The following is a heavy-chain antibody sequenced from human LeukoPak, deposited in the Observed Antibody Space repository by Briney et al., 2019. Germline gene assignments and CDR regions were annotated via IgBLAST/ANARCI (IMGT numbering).Heavy chain of an antibody. V-gene: IGHV4-38-2*02. D-gene: IGHD4-11*01. CDR1: GYSISSGYE. CDR2: ISQSGNT. Sequence: SETLSLTCSVSGYSISSGYEWGWIRQPPGKRLEWIGSISQSGNTYDNLSLKSRVTMSVDTARNQFSLKLTSVTAADTAVYYCVRSEIDDYSRYWGRGMLVIVSS. CDR3: VRSEIDDYSRY. J-gene: IGHJ4*02.